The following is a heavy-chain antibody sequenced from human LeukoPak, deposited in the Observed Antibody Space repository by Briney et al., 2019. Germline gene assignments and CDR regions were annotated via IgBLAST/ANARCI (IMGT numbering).Heavy chain of an antibody. CDR3: ARRTAAESIDY. J-gene: IGHJ4*02. CDR2: LYYSGIT. CDR1: GGSISSSRYY. D-gene: IGHD6-13*01. Sequence: PSETLSLTCTISGGSISSSRYYWGWIRQPPGKGLEWIATLYYSGITYYNPSLKSRVAISADTSKNQFSLKLNSVTAADTAVYYCARRTAAESIDYWEQGTLVTVSS. V-gene: IGHV4-39*01.